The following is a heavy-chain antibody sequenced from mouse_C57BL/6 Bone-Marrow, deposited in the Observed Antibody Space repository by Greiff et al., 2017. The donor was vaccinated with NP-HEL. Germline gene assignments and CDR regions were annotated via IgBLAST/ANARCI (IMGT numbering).Heavy chain of an antibody. CDR1: GYTFTTYP. CDR3: ARRYGSSHWYFDV. CDR2: FHPYNDDT. D-gene: IGHD1-1*01. V-gene: IGHV1-47*01. J-gene: IGHJ1*03. Sequence: VKLMESGAELVKPGASVKMSCKASGYTFTTYPIEWMKQNHGKSLEWIGNFHPYNDDTKYNEKFKGKATLTVEKSSSTVYLELSRLTSDDSAVYYCARRYGSSHWYFDVWGTGTTVTVSS.